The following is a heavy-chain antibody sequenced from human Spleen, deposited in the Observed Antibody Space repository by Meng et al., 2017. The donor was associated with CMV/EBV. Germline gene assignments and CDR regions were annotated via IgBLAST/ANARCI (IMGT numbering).Heavy chain of an antibody. J-gene: IGHJ4*02. CDR1: GYTFTGYY. D-gene: IGHD6-19*01. V-gene: IGHV1-2*02. CDR3: ARVIAVAGTAPFDY. Sequence: KASGYTFTGYYIHWVRRAPGQGIEWMGWINPNTGATKYAQKFQGRVTMTRDTSTNTAYMELTRLRSDDTAVFYCARVIAVAGTAPFDYWGQGTLVTVSS. CDR2: INPNTGAT.